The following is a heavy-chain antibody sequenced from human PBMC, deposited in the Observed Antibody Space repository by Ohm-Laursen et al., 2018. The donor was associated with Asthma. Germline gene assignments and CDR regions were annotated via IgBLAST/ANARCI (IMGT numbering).Heavy chain of an antibody. J-gene: IGHJ4*02. Sequence: SLRLSCAASGFAFTNSCMNWVRQPPGRALEWVSYMSSATNIIYYADSVKGRFTISRDAAKHSLYLQINSLRNEDTAVYYCETSVGFTANWGLGTLVTVSP. D-gene: IGHD2-2*03. CDR2: MSSATNII. V-gene: IGHV3-48*02. CDR1: GFAFTNSC. CDR3: ETSVGFTAN.